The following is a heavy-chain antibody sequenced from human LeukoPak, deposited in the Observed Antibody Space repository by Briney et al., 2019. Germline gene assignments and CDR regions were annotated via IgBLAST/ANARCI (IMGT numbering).Heavy chain of an antibody. CDR3: ARVASGYDVFDI. Sequence: RASETLSLTCTVSGGSVSSGSYYWSWIRQPPGKGLEWIGYIYYSGSTNYNPSLKSRVTISVDTSKNQFSLKLSSVTAADTAVFYCARVASGYDVFDIRGQGTMVTVSS. V-gene: IGHV4-61*01. CDR2: IYYSGST. J-gene: IGHJ3*02. CDR1: GGSVSSGSYY. D-gene: IGHD3-3*01.